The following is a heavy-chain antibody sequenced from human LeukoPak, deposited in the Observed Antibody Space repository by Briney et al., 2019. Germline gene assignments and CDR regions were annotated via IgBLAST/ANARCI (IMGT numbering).Heavy chain of an antibody. Sequence: SETLSLTCTVSGGSISSGGYYWSWTRQHPGKGLEWIGYIYYSGSTYYNPSLKSRVTISVDTSKNQFSLKLSSVTAADTAVYYCARVRLGDSSGYCFDYWGQGTLVTVSS. CDR2: IYYSGST. CDR3: ARVRLGDSSGYCFDY. CDR1: GGSISSGGYY. V-gene: IGHV4-31*03. J-gene: IGHJ4*02. D-gene: IGHD3-22*01.